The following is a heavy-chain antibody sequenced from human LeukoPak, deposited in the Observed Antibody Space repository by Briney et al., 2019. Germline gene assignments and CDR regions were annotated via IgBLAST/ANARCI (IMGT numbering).Heavy chain of an antibody. J-gene: IGHJ3*02. CDR3: AREWPHDIAANAFDI. D-gene: IGHD6-6*01. CDR1: GYTCTGYY. CDR2: INPSGGST. V-gene: IGHV1-46*01. Sequence: ASVKVSCKASGYTCTGYYMHWVRQAPGQGLEWMGIINPSGGSTSYAQKFQGRVTMTRDTSTSTVYMELSSLRSEDTAVYYCAREWPHDIAANAFDIWGQGTMVTVSS.